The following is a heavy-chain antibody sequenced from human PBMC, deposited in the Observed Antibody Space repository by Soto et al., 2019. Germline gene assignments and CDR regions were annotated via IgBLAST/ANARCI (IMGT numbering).Heavy chain of an antibody. CDR1: GDSVSSGNSY. J-gene: IGHJ4*02. V-gene: IGHV4-61*01. D-gene: IGHD1-26*01. Sequence: QVQLQESGPGLVKPSETLSLTCTVSGDSVSSGNSYWSWVRQPPGKGLEWIAYIYHTGIAFYNPSVTSRVTLSVDTSKNQFSLQLNSVTAADTAIYYCARLSGDYYFDNWGQGTLVTVSS. CDR3: ARLSGDYYFDN. CDR2: IYHTGIA.